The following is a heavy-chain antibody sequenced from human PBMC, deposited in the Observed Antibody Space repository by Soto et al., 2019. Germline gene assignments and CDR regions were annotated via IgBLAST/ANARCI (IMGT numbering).Heavy chain of an antibody. V-gene: IGHV3-23*01. Sequence: EVQVLQSGGGLVPPGGSLRLSCAGSGFTFINTGMSWVRQAPGQGLEWVSAITGNGDTTYYADSVKGRFTISRDNSKCTLYLQMNSLRAEDTAVYYCAKIDGYFDYWGQGTLVTVSS. CDR2: ITGNGDTT. CDR1: GFTFINTG. CDR3: AKIDGYFDY. J-gene: IGHJ4*02. D-gene: IGHD3-22*01.